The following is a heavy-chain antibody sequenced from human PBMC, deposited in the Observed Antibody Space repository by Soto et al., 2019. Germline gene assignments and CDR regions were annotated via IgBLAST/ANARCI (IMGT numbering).Heavy chain of an antibody. V-gene: IGHV4-34*01. Sequence: QVQLQQWGAGLLKPSETLSLTCAVYGGSFSGYYWSWIRQPPGKGLEWIGEINHSGSTNYNPSLKSRFTISVDTSKNQFSLKLSSVTAADTAVYYCAQTSFYDFWSGYNHDAFDIWGQGTMVTVSS. CDR1: GGSFSGYY. CDR3: AQTSFYDFWSGYNHDAFDI. CDR2: INHSGST. D-gene: IGHD3-3*01. J-gene: IGHJ3*02.